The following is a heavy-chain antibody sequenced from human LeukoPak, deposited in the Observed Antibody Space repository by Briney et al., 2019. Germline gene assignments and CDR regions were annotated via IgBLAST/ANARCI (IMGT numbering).Heavy chain of an antibody. CDR2: IYYSGST. CDR3: ARHKRFGELLNWFDP. V-gene: IGHV4-59*08. Sequence: SETLSLTCTVSGGSISSAYWSWIRQPPGKGLEWIGYIYYSGSTNYNPSLKSRVTISVDTSKNQFSLKLSSVTAADTAVYYCARHKRFGELLNWFDPWGQGTLVTVSS. J-gene: IGHJ5*02. D-gene: IGHD3-10*01. CDR1: GGSISSAY.